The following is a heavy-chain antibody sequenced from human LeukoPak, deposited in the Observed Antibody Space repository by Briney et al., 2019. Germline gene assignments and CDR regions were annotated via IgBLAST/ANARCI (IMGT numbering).Heavy chain of an antibody. J-gene: IGHJ4*02. CDR1: GGSVSSGSDY. CDR2: IYTGGST. D-gene: IGHD3-10*01. CDR3: AASGGS. Sequence: SETLSLTCTVSGGSVSSGSDYWIWIRQPAGKGLEWIGRIYTGGSTTYNPSLKSRVTISLDTSKNQFSLDLSSVTAADTAVYYCAASGGSWGQGTLVTVSS. V-gene: IGHV4-61*02.